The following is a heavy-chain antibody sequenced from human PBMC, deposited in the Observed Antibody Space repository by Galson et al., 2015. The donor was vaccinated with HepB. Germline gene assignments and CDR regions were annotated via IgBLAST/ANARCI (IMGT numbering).Heavy chain of an antibody. CDR1: GGTFSRYT. V-gene: IGHV1-69*06. CDR2: ITPMFGRA. Sequence: SVKVSCKASGGTFSRYTISWVRQAPGQGLEWMGGITPMFGRAHYAQKFQGRVTITADKSTSTVYMELNSLRSEDTAVYYCARNGGSYSFDYWGQGTLVTVSS. J-gene: IGHJ4*02. D-gene: IGHD1-26*01. CDR3: ARNGGSYSFDY.